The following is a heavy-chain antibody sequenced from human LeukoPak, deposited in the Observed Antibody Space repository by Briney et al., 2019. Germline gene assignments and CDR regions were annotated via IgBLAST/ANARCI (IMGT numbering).Heavy chain of an antibody. Sequence: PSETLSLTCTVSGGSISSSSYYWGWVRQPPGKGLEWIGSISYSGTTSYNPSLKSRVIMSVDTSKNQFSLKLNSVTAADTAVYYCARLVDWSANYRFDPWAREPWSPSPQ. CDR1: GGSISSSSYY. CDR2: ISYSGTT. J-gene: IGHJ5*02. V-gene: IGHV4-39*01. D-gene: IGHD3-3*01. CDR3: ARLVDWSANYRFDP.